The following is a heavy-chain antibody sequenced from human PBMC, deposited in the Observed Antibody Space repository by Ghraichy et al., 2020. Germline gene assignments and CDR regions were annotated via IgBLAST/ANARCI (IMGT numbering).Heavy chain of an antibody. V-gene: IGHV4-31*03. CDR2: IYSSGST. J-gene: IGHJ5*02. Sequence: SETLSLTCTVSGGSITSGSYYWNWIRQHPGKGLEWIGYIYSSGSTYYNPSLKSRVTISLDTSKNQFSLNLSSVTAADTAVYFCARDRRCSGNSCYRWFDPWGQGTLVTVSS. CDR1: GGSITSGSYY. D-gene: IGHD2-2*02. CDR3: ARDRRCSGNSCYRWFDP.